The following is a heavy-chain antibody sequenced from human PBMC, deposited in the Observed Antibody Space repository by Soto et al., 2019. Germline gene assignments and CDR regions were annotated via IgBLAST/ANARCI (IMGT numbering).Heavy chain of an antibody. D-gene: IGHD4-4*01. CDR2: ISYDGSNK. Sequence: GGSLRLSCTASGFTFSSYAMHWVRQAPGKGLEWVAVISYDGSNKYYADSVKGRFTISRDNSKNTLYLQMNSLRAEDTAVYYCARDLTEGEGPTVTTNYYYYGMDVWGQGTTVTVSS. V-gene: IGHV3-30-3*01. CDR3: ARDLTEGEGPTVTTNYYYYGMDV. J-gene: IGHJ6*02. CDR1: GFTFSSYA.